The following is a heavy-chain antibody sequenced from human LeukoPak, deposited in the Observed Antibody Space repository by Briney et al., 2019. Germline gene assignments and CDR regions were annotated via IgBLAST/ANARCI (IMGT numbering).Heavy chain of an antibody. CDR3: VRDNGGATPYGMDV. D-gene: IGHD1-26*01. CDR1: GYTFTGYY. V-gene: IGHV1-2*04. Sequence: ASVKVSCKASGYTFTGYYMHWVRQAPGQGLEWMGWINPNSGGTNYAQKFQGWVTMTRDTSISTAYMELSRLRSDDTAVYYCVRDNGGATPYGMDVWGQGTTVTVSS. CDR2: INPNSGGT. J-gene: IGHJ6*02.